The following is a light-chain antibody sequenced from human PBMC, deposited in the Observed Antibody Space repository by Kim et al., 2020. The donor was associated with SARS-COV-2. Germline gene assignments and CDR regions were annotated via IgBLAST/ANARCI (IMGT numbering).Light chain of an antibody. J-gene: IGLJ3*02. Sequence: SYELTQPPSVSVSPGQTASITCSGDKLGDQYACWYQQKPGQSPVPVIYQDSKRPSGIPERFSGSNSGNTATLTISGTQAMDEADYSCQAWDSSTFWVFGGGTQLTVL. CDR2: QDS. CDR3: QAWDSSTFWV. CDR1: KLGDQY. V-gene: IGLV3-1*01.